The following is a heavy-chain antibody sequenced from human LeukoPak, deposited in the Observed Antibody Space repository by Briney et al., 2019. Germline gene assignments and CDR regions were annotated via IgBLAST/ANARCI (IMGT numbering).Heavy chain of an antibody. CDR1: GYTFTSYY. J-gene: IGHJ4*02. Sequence: GASVKVSCKASGYTFTSYYMHWVRQAPGQGLEWMGIINPSGGSTSYAQKFQGRVTMTRDTSTSTVYMELSSLGSEDTAVYYCARDGVPYYDSSGYHFDYWGQGTLVTVSS. V-gene: IGHV1-46*01. CDR2: INPSGGST. D-gene: IGHD3-22*01. CDR3: ARDGVPYYDSSGYHFDY.